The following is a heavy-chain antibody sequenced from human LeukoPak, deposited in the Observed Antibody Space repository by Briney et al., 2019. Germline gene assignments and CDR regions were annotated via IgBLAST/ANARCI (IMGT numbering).Heavy chain of an antibody. J-gene: IGHJ2*01. CDR3: AREEGYRRYFAL. V-gene: IGHV3-48*03. D-gene: IGHD3-16*02. CDR1: GFTFSSYE. Sequence: GGSLRLSCAASGFTFSSYEMNWVRQAPGKGLEWVSYISSSGSTIYYADSVKGRFTISRDNSKNTVYLQMSSLRAEDTAVYYCAREEGYRRYFALWGRGTLVTVSS. CDR2: ISSSGSTI.